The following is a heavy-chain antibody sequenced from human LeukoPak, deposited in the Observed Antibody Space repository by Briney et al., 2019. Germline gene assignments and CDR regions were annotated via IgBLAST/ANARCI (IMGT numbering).Heavy chain of an antibody. D-gene: IGHD2-8*01. CDR2: IKRNTEGGTT. CDR1: GFTFTDAW. Sequence: PGGSLRLSCAVSGFTFTDAWLNWVRQAPGKGLEWVGRIKRNTEGGTTDYAAPVTGRFTISRDDSKNTVFLQMSSLKIEDTAVYYCTTDVHWGRGALVTVSS. J-gene: IGHJ4*02. CDR3: TTDVH. V-gene: IGHV3-15*01.